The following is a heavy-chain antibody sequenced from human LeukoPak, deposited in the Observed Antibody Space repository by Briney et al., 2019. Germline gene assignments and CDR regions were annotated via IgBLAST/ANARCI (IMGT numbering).Heavy chain of an antibody. CDR2: ISAYNGNT. Sequence: ASVKVSCKASGYTFTSYGISWVRQAPGQGLEWMGWISAYNGNTNYAQKLQGRVTMTTDTSTSTAYMELRSLRSDDTAVYYCARDQSSSYPHYYYYYGMDVWGQGTTVTVSS. CDR1: GYTFTSYG. CDR3: ARDQSSSYPHYYYYYGMDV. J-gene: IGHJ6*02. D-gene: IGHD6-13*01. V-gene: IGHV1-18*01.